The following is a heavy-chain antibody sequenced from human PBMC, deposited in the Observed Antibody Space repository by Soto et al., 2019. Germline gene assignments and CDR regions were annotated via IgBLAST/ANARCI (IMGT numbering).Heavy chain of an antibody. J-gene: IGHJ4*02. D-gene: IGHD2-15*01. CDR1: GFTFRSYG. V-gene: IGHV3-33*01. Sequence: QVQLVESGGGVVQPGRSLRLSCAASGFTFRSYGMFWVRQAPGKGLEWVALIWYDGSNKYYADSVRGRFTISRDDSKNTLDLQMNSLRAEDTAVYHCARDLGTYPGSYFDYWGQGTLVTVSS. CDR2: IWYDGSNK. CDR3: ARDLGTYPGSYFDY.